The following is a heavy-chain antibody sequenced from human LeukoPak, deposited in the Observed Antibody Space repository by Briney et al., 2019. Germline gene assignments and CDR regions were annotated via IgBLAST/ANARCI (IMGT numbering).Heavy chain of an antibody. V-gene: IGHV1-2*02. D-gene: IGHD2-2*02. J-gene: IGHJ6*02. CDR2: INPNSGGT. CDR1: GYTFTGYY. Sequence: ASVKVSCKASGYTFTGYYMHWVRQAPGQGLEWMGWINPNSGGTNYAQKFQGRVTMTRDTSISTAYMELSRLRSDDPAVYYCARDLPLYCSSTSCYTGRYYYYYGMDVWGQGTTVTVSS. CDR3: ARDLPLYCSSTSCYTGRYYYYYGMDV.